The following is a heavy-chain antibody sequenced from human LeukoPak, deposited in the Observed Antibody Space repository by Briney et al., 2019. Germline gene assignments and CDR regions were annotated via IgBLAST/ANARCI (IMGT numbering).Heavy chain of an antibody. CDR2: INPNSGGT. V-gene: IGHV1-2*02. Sequence: ASVKVSCKASGYTFTGYYMHWVRQAPGQGLEWMGWINPNSGGTNYAQKFQGRVTMTRDTSISTAYVELSRLRSDDTAVYYCARKAFWSGYGNWFDPWGQGTLVTVSS. CDR3: ARKAFWSGYGNWFDP. CDR1: GYTFTGYY. J-gene: IGHJ5*02. D-gene: IGHD3-3*01.